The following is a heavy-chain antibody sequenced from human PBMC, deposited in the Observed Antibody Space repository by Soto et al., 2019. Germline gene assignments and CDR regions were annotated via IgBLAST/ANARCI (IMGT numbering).Heavy chain of an antibody. Sequence: QVQLQQWGAGLLKPSETLSLTCAVYGGSFSGYYWSWIRQPPGKGLEWIGEINHSGSTNYNPSLKRRVTISVAPSKNQFSLKLSSVTAADTAVYYCARPRITMVRGPFSVVDVGGQGTTVTVSS. CDR3: ARPRITMVRGPFSVVDV. CDR1: GGSFSGYY. CDR2: INHSGST. V-gene: IGHV4-34*01. D-gene: IGHD3-10*01. J-gene: IGHJ6*02.